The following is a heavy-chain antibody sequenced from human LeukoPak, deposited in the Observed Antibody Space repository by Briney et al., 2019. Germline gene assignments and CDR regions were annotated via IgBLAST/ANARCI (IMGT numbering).Heavy chain of an antibody. CDR1: GGTFSSYA. Sequence: SVKVSCKASGGTFSSYAISWVRQAPGQGLEWMGGIIPIFGTANYAQKFQGRVTITADESTSTAYMELSRLRSDDTAVYYCARDHPKGDYDLDYWGQGTLVTVSS. J-gene: IGHJ4*02. CDR3: ARDHPKGDYDLDY. V-gene: IGHV1-69*13. CDR2: IIPIFGTA. D-gene: IGHD5-12*01.